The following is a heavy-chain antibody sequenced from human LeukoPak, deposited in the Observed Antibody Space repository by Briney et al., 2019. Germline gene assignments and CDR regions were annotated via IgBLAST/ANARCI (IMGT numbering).Heavy chain of an antibody. CDR1: GVAVSRGNYY. Sequence: SETLSLTCTVSGVAVSRGNYYWSWIRQPPGKGLEWIGHIYYTGSTSYNPSLMSRVTMSVDAPKNQLSLKVRSVTAADTAVYYCAREEVTSAWFPFDFWGRGALVTVSS. V-gene: IGHV4-61*01. CDR3: AREEVTSAWFPFDF. D-gene: IGHD6-19*01. CDR2: IYYTGST. J-gene: IGHJ4*02.